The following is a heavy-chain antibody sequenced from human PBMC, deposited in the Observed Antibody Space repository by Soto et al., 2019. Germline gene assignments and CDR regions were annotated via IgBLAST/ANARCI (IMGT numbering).Heavy chain of an antibody. J-gene: IGHJ6*02. CDR1: GDFISYYS. D-gene: IGHD3-10*01. CDR2: VYSTGTI. CDR3: ARHLRQETLNMIRGRLENSYSDYGMDV. V-gene: IGHV4-4*07. Sequence: SETLSLTCTVSGDFISYYSWAWIRQSAGKGLEWIGRVYSTGTIFYNPSLKSRATMSVDTSRNQFSLKVYSVTAADTAVYYCARHLRQETLNMIRGRLENSYSDYGMDVWGQGTTVTVSS.